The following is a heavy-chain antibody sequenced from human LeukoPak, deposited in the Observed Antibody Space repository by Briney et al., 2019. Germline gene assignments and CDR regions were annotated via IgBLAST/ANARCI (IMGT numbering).Heavy chain of an antibody. Sequence: SETLSLTCAVYGGSFSGYYWSWIRQPPGKGLEWIGEINHSGSTNYNPSLKSRVTISVDTSKNQFSLKLSTVTAADTAVYYCARGLRRDGYNFDYWGQGTLVTVSS. CDR2: INHSGST. J-gene: IGHJ4*02. V-gene: IGHV4-34*01. CDR1: GGSFSGYY. D-gene: IGHD5-24*01. CDR3: ARGLRRDGYNFDY.